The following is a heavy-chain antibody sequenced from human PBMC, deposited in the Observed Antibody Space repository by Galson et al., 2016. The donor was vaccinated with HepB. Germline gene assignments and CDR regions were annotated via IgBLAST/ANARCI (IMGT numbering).Heavy chain of an antibody. V-gene: IGHV2-70*11. CDR3: ARTRGYNYGLGAYLDY. D-gene: IGHD5-18*01. CDR1: GFSLSTSGMC. J-gene: IGHJ4*02. CDR2: IDWDDDK. Sequence: PALVKPTQTLTLTCTFSGFSLSTSGMCVSWIRQPPGKALEWLARIDWDDDKYYSRSLKTRLTISKDTSKNQVVLTMTNMEPADTGTYYCARTRGYNYGLGAYLDYWGQGTLVTVSS.